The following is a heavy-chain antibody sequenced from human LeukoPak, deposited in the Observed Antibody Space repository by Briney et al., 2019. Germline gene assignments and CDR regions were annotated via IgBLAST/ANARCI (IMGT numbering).Heavy chain of an antibody. V-gene: IGHV4-4*07. CDR1: GGSISSYY. J-gene: IGHJ4*02. CDR2: IYTSGST. Sequence: PSETLSLTCTVSGGSISSYYWSWIRQPPGKGLEWIGRIYTSGSTNYNPSLKSRVTMSVDTSKNQFSLKLSSVPGAATAVYYCVRGGGSYFYDFDYWGQGTLVTVSS. CDR3: VRGGGSYFYDFDY. D-gene: IGHD1-26*01.